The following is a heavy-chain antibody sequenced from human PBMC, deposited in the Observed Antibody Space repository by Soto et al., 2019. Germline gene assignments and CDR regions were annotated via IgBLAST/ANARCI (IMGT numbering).Heavy chain of an antibody. Sequence: GGSLRLSCAASGFTFSSYAMSWVRQAPGKGLEWVSAISGSGGSTYYADSVKGRFTISRDSSKNTLYLQMNSLRAEDTAVYYCAKTLTIVVVITRFDYWGQGTLVTVSS. D-gene: IGHD3-22*01. CDR3: AKTLTIVVVITRFDY. V-gene: IGHV3-23*01. CDR1: GFTFSSYA. CDR2: ISGSGGST. J-gene: IGHJ4*02.